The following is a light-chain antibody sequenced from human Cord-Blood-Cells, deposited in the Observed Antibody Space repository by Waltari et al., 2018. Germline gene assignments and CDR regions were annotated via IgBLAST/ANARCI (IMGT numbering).Light chain of an antibody. J-gene: IGKJ1*01. CDR2: DAS. CDR3: QQYNSYWT. Sequence: DIQMTQSPSTLSPSVGDRVTITCRASHSISSWLAWYQQKPGKAPKLLIYDASSLESGVPSRFSGSGSGTEFTLSISSLQPDDFATYYCQQYNSYWTFGQGTKVEIK. V-gene: IGKV1-5*01. CDR1: HSISSW.